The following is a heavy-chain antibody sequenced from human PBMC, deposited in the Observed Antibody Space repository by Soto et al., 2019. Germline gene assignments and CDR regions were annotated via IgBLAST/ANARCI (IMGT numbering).Heavy chain of an antibody. D-gene: IGHD6-19*01. CDR2: ISYTGST. CDR1: GGSITSGGYY. V-gene: IGHV4-39*01. J-gene: IGHJ4*02. CDR3: ARHGGSGVDY. Sequence: QLQLQESGPGLVKPSETLSLTCTVSGGSITSGGYYWGWLRQSPGKGLEGIGGISYTGSTYYSPSLKSRVTLSVDTSKNQFSLKLSSVTAADTAVYYCARHGGSGVDYWGQGTLVTVSS.